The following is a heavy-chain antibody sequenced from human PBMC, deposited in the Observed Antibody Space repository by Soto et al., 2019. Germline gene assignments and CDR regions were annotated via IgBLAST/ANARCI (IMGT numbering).Heavy chain of an antibody. J-gene: IGHJ6*02. CDR1: EFSFSNYA. V-gene: IGHV3-30-3*01. CDR3: ARGRVMGGIDLNLYVIDV. CDR2: ISYDGNYK. D-gene: IGHD5-12*01. Sequence: QVQLVESGGGVVQPGTSLRLSCAASEFSFSNYAMHWVRQAPGKGLEWVSSISYDGNYKYYADSVKGRFTISRDNSKNTLYLQMNSLRTEDTAVYYCARGRVMGGIDLNLYVIDVWGQGTTVTVSS.